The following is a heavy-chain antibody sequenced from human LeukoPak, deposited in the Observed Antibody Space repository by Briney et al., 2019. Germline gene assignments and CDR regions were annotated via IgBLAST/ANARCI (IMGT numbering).Heavy chain of an antibody. D-gene: IGHD2-2*02. CDR3: ARGTHCSSTSCYTPDY. Sequence: ASVKVSCKASGYTFTSYGISWVRQAPGQGLEWVGWISAYNGNTNYAQKLQGRVTMTTDTSTSTAYMELRSLRSDDTAVYYCARGTHCSSTSCYTPDYWSQGTLVTVSS. CDR1: GYTFTSYG. V-gene: IGHV1-18*01. J-gene: IGHJ4*02. CDR2: ISAYNGNT.